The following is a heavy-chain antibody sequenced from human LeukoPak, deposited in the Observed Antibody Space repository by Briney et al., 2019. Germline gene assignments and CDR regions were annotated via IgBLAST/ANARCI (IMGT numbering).Heavy chain of an antibody. D-gene: IGHD4-11*01. J-gene: IGHJ4*02. CDR1: GFKFSDHY. CDR2: ISSSSSYI. Sequence: PGGSLRLSCAASGFKFSDHYIDWVRQAPGKGLEWVSSISSSSSYIYYADSVKGRFTISRDNAKNSLYLQMNSLRAEDTAVYYCAGGLLMTTGPFDYWGQGTLVTVSS. CDR3: AGGLLMTTGPFDY. V-gene: IGHV3-21*01.